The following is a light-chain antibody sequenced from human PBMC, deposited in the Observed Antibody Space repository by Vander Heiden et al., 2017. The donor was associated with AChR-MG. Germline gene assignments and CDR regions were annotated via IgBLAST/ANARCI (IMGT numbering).Light chain of an antibody. CDR3: SSYTSSRTVV. CDR2: EVS. CDR1: SSDVGCYNY. J-gene: IGLJ2*01. V-gene: IGLV2-14*01. Sequence: QSALTQPASVSGSPGQSITISCTGTSSDVGCYNYVSWYQQHPGKAPKLMIYEVSNRPSGVSNRFSGSKSGNTASLTISGLQAEDEADYYCSSYTSSRTVVFGGGTKLTVL.